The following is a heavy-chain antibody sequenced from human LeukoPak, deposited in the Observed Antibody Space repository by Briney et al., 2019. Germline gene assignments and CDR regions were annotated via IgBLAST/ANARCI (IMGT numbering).Heavy chain of an antibody. Sequence: PSETLSLTCTVSDGSINSFYWSWIRQPPGKGLEWIGYIYYGGSTNYNPSLKSRVTISVDTSKNQFSLNLNSVTAADTAVYYCARAVAYGIDTGYFDYWGQGTLVTVSS. D-gene: IGHD2-8*02. CDR2: IYYGGST. J-gene: IGHJ4*02. V-gene: IGHV4-59*01. CDR3: ARAVAYGIDTGYFDY. CDR1: DGSINSFY.